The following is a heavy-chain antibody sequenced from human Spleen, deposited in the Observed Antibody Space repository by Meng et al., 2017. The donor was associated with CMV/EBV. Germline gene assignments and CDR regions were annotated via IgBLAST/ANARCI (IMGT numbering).Heavy chain of an antibody. CDR3: ARNYGDCAASDF. V-gene: IGHV3-21*06. Sequence: GESLKISCASSGFTFTDYTMTWVRQAPGKGLEWVAFINNYSTTICYADSVKGRFTISRDNAKNSLYLQMNSLRAEDTAMYYCARNYGDCAASDFRGRGTLVTVSS. D-gene: IGHD4-17*01. J-gene: IGHJ4*02. CDR2: INNYSTTI. CDR1: GFTFTDYT.